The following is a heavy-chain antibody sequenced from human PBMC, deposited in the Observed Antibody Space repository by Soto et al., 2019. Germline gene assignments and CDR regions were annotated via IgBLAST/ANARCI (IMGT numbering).Heavy chain of an antibody. CDR1: GFTFSTYA. J-gene: IGHJ6*02. CDR3: ARDGPPYGSGSYYNHGMDV. Sequence: GGSLSLSCAVSGFTFSTYAMDWVRQAPGKGLEWVAVISYDGNDNYYAGSVKGRFAISRDNSKNTLYLQMNSLRAEDTAVNYCARDGPPYGSGSYYNHGMDVWGQGTTVTVSS. V-gene: IGHV3-30*09. CDR2: ISYDGNDN. D-gene: IGHD3-10*01.